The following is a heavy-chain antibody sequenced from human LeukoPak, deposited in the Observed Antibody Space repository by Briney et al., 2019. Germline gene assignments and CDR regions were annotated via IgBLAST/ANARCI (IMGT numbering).Heavy chain of an antibody. CDR1: GFTFSNAW. CDR3: AKDRITVFGVVPDV. CDR2: ISGSGGST. D-gene: IGHD3-3*01. J-gene: IGHJ6*04. V-gene: IGHV3-23*01. Sequence: PGGSLRLSCAASGFTFSNAWMSWVRQAPGKGLEWVSAISGSGGSTYYADSVKGRFTISRDNSKNTLYLQMNSLRAEDTAVYYCAKDRITVFGVVPDVWGKGTTVTVSS.